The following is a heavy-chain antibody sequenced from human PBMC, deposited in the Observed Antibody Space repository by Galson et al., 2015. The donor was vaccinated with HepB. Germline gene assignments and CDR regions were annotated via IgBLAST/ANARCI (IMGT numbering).Heavy chain of an antibody. Sequence: CAISGDSVSSNSAAWNWIRQSPSRGLEWLGRTYYRSKWYNDYAVSVISRITINPDTSKNQFSLQLNSVTPEDTAVYYCARVEMATIGQNWFDPWGQGTLVTVSS. D-gene: IGHD5-24*01. V-gene: IGHV6-1*01. CDR3: ARVEMATIGQNWFDP. CDR2: TYYRSKWYN. CDR1: GDSVSSNSAA. J-gene: IGHJ5*02.